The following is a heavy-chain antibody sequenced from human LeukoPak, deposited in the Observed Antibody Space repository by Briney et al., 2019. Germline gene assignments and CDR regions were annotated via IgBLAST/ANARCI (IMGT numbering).Heavy chain of an antibody. CDR3: ARPGADSSGYYYGAFDV. Sequence: GGSLRLSCAASGLTFSTYAMSWVRQAPGKGLEWLSALSGRGRDTYYADSVKGRFTISRDESKNTLYLQMNSLRAEDTAVYYCARPGADSSGYYYGAFDVWGQGTMVTVSS. CDR1: GLTFSTYA. V-gene: IGHV3-23*01. CDR2: LSGRGRDT. J-gene: IGHJ3*01. D-gene: IGHD3-22*01.